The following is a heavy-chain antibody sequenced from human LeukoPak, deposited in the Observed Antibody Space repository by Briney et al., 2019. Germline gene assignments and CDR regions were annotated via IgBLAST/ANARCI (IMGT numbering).Heavy chain of an antibody. CDR2: ISESGAIT. CDR1: GFTFTSYN. V-gene: IGHV3-23*01. D-gene: IGHD3-9*01. Sequence: GGSLRLSCAASGFTFTSYNMNWVRQAPGKGLKWVSGISESGAITHYADSVKGRFTISRDNSKTTVFLQMNSLRAEDTAVYYCAVSVRFERVWHYFNNWGQGTQVTVSS. J-gene: IGHJ4*02. CDR3: AVSVRFERVWHYFNN.